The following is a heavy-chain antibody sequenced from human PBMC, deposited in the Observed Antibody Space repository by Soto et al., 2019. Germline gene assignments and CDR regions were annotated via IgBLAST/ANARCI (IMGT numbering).Heavy chain of an antibody. CDR1: GFTFSSYS. J-gene: IGHJ3*02. Sequence: EVQLVESGGGLVQPGGSLRLSCAASGFTFSSYSMNWVRQAPGKGLEWVSYISSSSSTIYYADSVKGRFTISRDNAKNSLYLQMNSLRAEDTAVYYCARDAEWLRFDAFDIWGQGTMVTGSS. V-gene: IGHV3-48*01. CDR3: ARDAEWLRFDAFDI. CDR2: ISSSSSTI. D-gene: IGHD5-12*01.